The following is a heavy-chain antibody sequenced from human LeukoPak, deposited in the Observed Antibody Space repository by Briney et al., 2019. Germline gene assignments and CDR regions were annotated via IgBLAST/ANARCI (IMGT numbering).Heavy chain of an antibody. D-gene: IGHD2-2*01. CDR1: GYSISSSYY. CDR2: IYHSGST. CDR3: ARVYCSSTSCPYYYYYMDV. Sequence: PSETLSLTXTVSGYSISSSYYWGWIRQPPGKGLEWIGSIYHSGSTYYNPSLKSRVTISVDTSKNQFSLKLSSVTAADTAVYYCARVYCSSTSCPYYYYYMDVWGKGTTVTVSS. V-gene: IGHV4-38-2*02. J-gene: IGHJ6*03.